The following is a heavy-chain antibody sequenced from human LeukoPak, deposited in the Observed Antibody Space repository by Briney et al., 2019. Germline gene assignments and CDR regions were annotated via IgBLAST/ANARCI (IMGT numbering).Heavy chain of an antibody. CDR2: INWNGGST. CDR3: ARDSTGYWYFDL. J-gene: IGHJ2*01. V-gene: IGHV3-20*04. D-gene: IGHD3-3*02. CDR1: GFKFDDYG. Sequence: GGSLRLSCAASGFKFDDYGMSWVRQAPGKGLEWVSSINWNGGSTGYADSVKGRFTISRDNAKNTLYLQMNSLRAEDTAVYYCARDSTGYWYFDLWGRGTLVSVSS.